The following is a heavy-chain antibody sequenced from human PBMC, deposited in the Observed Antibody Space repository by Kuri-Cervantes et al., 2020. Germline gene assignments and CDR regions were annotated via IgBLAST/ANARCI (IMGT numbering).Heavy chain of an antibody. V-gene: IGHV3-23*01. CDR3: AKDDYGDYVWFDY. J-gene: IGHJ4*02. Sequence: GESLKISCAASGFTFRDYGMHWVRQGPGKGLEWVSTINSGGNTYYADSVKGRFTISRDNSKNTLYLQMNSLRAEDTAVYYCAKDDYGDYVWFDYWGQGTLVTVSS. D-gene: IGHD4-17*01. CDR1: GFTFRDYG. CDR2: INSGGNT.